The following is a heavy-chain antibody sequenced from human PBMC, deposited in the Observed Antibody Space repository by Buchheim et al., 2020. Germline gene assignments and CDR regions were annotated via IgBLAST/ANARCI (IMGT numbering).Heavy chain of an antibody. CDR3: VRGSGWLHDY. Sequence: EVQLVESGGGLVKPGGSLRLSCSASGFTFSNHWMSWVRQAPGKGPEWVAIIKQDGSEQFYVDSVKGRFTISRDNAKNSLYLQMHSLRAEDTAVYYCVRGSGWLHDYWGQGTL. CDR1: GFTFSNHW. CDR2: IKQDGSEQ. D-gene: IGHD6-19*01. V-gene: IGHV3-7*01. J-gene: IGHJ4*02.